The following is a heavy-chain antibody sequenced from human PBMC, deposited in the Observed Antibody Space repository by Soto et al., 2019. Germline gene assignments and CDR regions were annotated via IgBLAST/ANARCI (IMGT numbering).Heavy chain of an antibody. CDR1: GYTFTSYG. J-gene: IGHJ6*03. V-gene: IGHV1-18*01. Sequence: ASVKVSCKATGYTFTSYGISWVRQAPGQGLEWMGWISAYNGNTNYAQKLQGRVTMTTDTSTSTAYMELRSLRSDDPAVYCCARREAAVDCSGSSCYYYYYYMDVWGKGTTVTVSS. CDR2: ISAYNGNT. CDR3: ARREAAVDCSGSSCYYYYYYMDV. D-gene: IGHD2-15*01.